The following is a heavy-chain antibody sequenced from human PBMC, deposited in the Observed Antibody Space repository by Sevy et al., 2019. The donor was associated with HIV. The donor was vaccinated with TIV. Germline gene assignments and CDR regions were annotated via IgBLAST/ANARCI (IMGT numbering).Heavy chain of an antibody. CDR3: SANNFDY. CDR2: IKSKTDGETK. J-gene: IGHJ4*02. V-gene: IGHV3-15*07. Sequence: GGFLRLSCAASGLEFTIAWMNWVRQAPGKGLEWVGRIKSKTDGETKDYAAPVKGRFTISRDDSGNMLYLDMNSLRTEDTAVYYCSANNFDYWGQGTLVTVSS. CDR1: GLEFTIAW.